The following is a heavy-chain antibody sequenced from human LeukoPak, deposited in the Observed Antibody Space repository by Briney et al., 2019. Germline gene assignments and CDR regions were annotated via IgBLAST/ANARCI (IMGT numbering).Heavy chain of an antibody. D-gene: IGHD6-13*01. V-gene: IGHV4-59*01. J-gene: IGHJ6*02. CDR1: GGSISSYY. CDR2: IYYSGST. Sequence: SETLSLTCTVSGGSISSYYWSWIRQPPGKGLEWIGYIYYSGSTNYNPSLKSRVTISVDTSKNQFSLKLSSVTAADTAVYYCARDRSSSWYKGYYYYGLDVWGQGTTVTVSS. CDR3: ARDRSSSWYKGYYYYGLDV.